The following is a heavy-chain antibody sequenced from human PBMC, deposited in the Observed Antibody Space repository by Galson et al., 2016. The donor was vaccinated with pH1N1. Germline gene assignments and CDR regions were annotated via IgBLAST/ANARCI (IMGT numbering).Heavy chain of an antibody. V-gene: IGHV3-72*01. D-gene: IGHD2-8*01. J-gene: IGHJ4*02. Sequence: SLRLSCAASGFTFSAHYMEWFRQAPGKGLEWVGRIRHKDYGYTTEYAASVRGRFTISRDENSLYLQMNSLKVEGTAVYFCARIQPAVLNAHDFWGQGTLVSVSS. CDR2: IRHKDYGYTT. CDR3: ARIQPAVLNAHDF. CDR1: GFTFSAHY.